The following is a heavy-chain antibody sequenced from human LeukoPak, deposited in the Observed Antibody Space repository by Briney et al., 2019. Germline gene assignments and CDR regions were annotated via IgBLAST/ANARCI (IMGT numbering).Heavy chain of an antibody. J-gene: IGHJ4*02. CDR1: GFTFSSYA. CDR2: ISYDGINK. Sequence: KTGGSLRLSCAASGFTFSSYAMHWVRQAPGKGLEWVTVISYDGINKYYADSVKGRFTISRDNSKNTLYLQMNSLRAEDTAVYYCARGSAGANYDSSVNVSLDYWGQGTLVTVSS. D-gene: IGHD3-22*01. CDR3: ARGSAGANYDSSVNVSLDY. V-gene: IGHV3-30-3*01.